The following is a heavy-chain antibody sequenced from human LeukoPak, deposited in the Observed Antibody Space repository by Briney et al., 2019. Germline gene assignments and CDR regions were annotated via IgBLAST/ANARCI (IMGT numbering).Heavy chain of an antibody. Sequence: ASVKVSCKASGGTFSSYAISWVRQAPGQGLEWMGGIIPNSGGTNYAQKFQGRVTMTRDTSISTAYMELSRLRSDDTAVYYCARNDYGGNGRDYWGQGTLVTVSS. CDR2: IIPNSGGT. D-gene: IGHD4-23*01. CDR1: GGTFSSYA. CDR3: ARNDYGGNGRDY. J-gene: IGHJ4*02. V-gene: IGHV1-2*02.